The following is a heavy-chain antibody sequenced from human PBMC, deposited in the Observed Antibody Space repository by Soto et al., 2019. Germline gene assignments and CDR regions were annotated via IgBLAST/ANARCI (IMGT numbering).Heavy chain of an antibody. V-gene: IGHV3-30*18. Sequence: VQLVESGGGLVKPGRSLRLSCTASGFTFSSYGMHWVRQAPGKGLEWVAVISYDGSNKYYADSVKGRFTISRDNSKNTLYLQMNSLRAEDTAVYYCAKEGYSGYDWSVWGQGTLVTVSS. CDR2: ISYDGSNK. CDR3: AKEGYSGYDWSV. J-gene: IGHJ4*02. CDR1: GFTFSSYG. D-gene: IGHD5-12*01.